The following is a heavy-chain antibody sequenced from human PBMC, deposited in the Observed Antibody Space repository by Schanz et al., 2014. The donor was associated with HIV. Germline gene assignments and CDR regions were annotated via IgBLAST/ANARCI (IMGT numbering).Heavy chain of an antibody. Sequence: QVQLVESGGGVVQPGRSLRLSCAASGFTFSTYGMHWVRQAPGKGLEWVTVISYDGSSKYYADSVKGRFTISRDNSNNTLYLQMNSLTVDDTAVYYCARGRNGMGVWGPGTTVTVSS. V-gene: IGHV3-30*03. J-gene: IGHJ6*02. CDR2: ISYDGSSK. CDR3: ARGRNGMGV. CDR1: GFTFSTYG.